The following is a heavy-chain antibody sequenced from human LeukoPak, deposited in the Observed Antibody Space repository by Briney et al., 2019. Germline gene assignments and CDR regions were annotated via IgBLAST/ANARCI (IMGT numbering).Heavy chain of an antibody. D-gene: IGHD3-22*01. CDR2: IYTSGST. V-gene: IGHV4-4*07. CDR1: GGSISSYY. Sequence: SETLPLTCTVSGGSISSYYWSWIRQPAGKGLEWIGRIYTSGSTNYNPSLKSRVTMSVDTSKNQFSLKLSSVTAADTAVYYCARALSSGYYLNWFDPWGQGTLVTVSS. CDR3: ARALSSGYYLNWFDP. J-gene: IGHJ5*02.